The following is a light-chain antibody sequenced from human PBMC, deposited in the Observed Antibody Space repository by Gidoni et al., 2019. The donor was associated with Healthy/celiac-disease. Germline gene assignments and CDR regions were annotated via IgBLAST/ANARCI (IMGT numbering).Light chain of an antibody. CDR1: QSVSSSY. CDR3: QLGLT. V-gene: IGKV3-20*01. CDR2: GAS. Sequence: ELVLTQSPGTLSLSPGERATLSCRASQSVSSSYLAWYQQKPGQAPRLLIYGASSRATGIPDRFSGSGSGTDFTLTISRLEPEDFAVYYCQLGLTFGGGTKVEIK. J-gene: IGKJ4*01.